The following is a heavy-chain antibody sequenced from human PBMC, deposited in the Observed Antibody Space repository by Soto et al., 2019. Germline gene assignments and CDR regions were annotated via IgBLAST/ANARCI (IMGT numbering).Heavy chain of an antibody. CDR1: GDCISSGGYY. CDR3: ARTDSSGYYFVY. CDR2: IYSSGTT. Sequence: QVQLQESGPGLVKPSQTLSLTCTVSGDCISSGGYYWSWIRQLPGKGLEWIGYIYSSGTTYYNPSLKGRITISVDTSKNQFSLNLSSVTAADTAVYYCARTDSSGYYFVYWGQGTLVTVFS. D-gene: IGHD3-22*01. V-gene: IGHV4-31*03. J-gene: IGHJ4*02.